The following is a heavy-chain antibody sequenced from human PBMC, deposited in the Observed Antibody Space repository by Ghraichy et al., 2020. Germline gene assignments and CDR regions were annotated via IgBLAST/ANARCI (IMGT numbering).Heavy chain of an antibody. CDR2: INRDGSST. J-gene: IGHJ4*02. V-gene: IGHV3-74*01. CDR3: ARVAQDGYNLLDK. CDR1: GFSFSYSW. D-gene: IGHD5-24*01. Sequence: GGSRRLSCAASGFSFSYSWMHWVRQAPGKGLVWVSRINRDGSSTNYADSVKGRFTISRDNAKNTLYLEMNSLRAEDTAVYYCARVAQDGYNLLDKWGQGTLVTVSS.